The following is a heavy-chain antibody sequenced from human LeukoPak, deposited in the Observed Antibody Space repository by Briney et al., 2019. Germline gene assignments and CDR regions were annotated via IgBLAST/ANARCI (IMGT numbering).Heavy chain of an antibody. Sequence: GGSLRLSCAASGFTFGSYGMHWVRQAPGKGLEWVAVIWYDGSNKYYADSVKGRFTISRDNPKNTLYLQMNSLRAEDTAVYYCARAGGYCSSTSCPYYYYYGMDVWGQGTTVTVSS. V-gene: IGHV3-33*01. D-gene: IGHD2-2*01. CDR2: IWYDGSNK. J-gene: IGHJ6*02. CDR1: GFTFGSYG. CDR3: ARAGGYCSSTSCPYYYYYGMDV.